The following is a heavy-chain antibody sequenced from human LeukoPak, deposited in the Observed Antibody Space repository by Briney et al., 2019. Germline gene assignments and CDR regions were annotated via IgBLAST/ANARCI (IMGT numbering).Heavy chain of an antibody. CDR1: GFTFSNYA. CDR3: ASKNYYYYYMDV. V-gene: IGHV3-23*01. CDR2: ISGGGSNT. Sequence: GGSLRLSCAASGFTFSNYAMNWVRQAPGKGLEWVSSISGGGSNTYYADSVKGRLTISRDNSKNTLYLQMNSLRAGDTAVYYCASKNYYYYYMDVWGKGTTVTVSS. J-gene: IGHJ6*03.